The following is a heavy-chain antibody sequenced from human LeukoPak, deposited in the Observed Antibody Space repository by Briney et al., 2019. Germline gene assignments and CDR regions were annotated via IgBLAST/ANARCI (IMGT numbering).Heavy chain of an antibody. D-gene: IGHD6-6*01. CDR1: GFTFSSYS. V-gene: IGHV3-21*01. CDR3: ARRGSSSSLVDY. Sequence: GGSLRLSCAASGFTFSSYSMNWVRQAPGKGLEWVSSISSSSSYIYYADSVKGRFTISRDNAKNSLYLQMSSLRAEDTAVYYCARRGSSSSLVDYWGQGTLVTVSS. J-gene: IGHJ4*02. CDR2: ISSSSSYI.